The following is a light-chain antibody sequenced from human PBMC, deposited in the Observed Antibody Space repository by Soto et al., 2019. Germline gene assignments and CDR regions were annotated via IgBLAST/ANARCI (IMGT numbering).Light chain of an antibody. J-gene: IGLJ1*01. CDR2: EVS. Sequence: QSVLTQPASVSGSPGQSITISCTGTSRDVGSYDCVSWYQQFPGKAPKLILYEVSNRPSGVSLRFSGSKSGNTASLTISGLQPDDEAEYYCTSYRNGHSLDIFGTGTKVTVL. V-gene: IGLV2-14*01. CDR1: SRDVGSYDC. CDR3: TSYRNGHSLDI.